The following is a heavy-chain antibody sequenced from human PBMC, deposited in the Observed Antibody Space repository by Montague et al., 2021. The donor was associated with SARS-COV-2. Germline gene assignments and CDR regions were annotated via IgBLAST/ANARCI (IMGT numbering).Heavy chain of an antibody. CDR1: GGSISSYY. V-gene: IGHV4-59*08. J-gene: IGHJ5*02. CDR2: IYYSGST. Sequence: SETLSLTCTVSGGSISSYYWSWIWQPPGKGLEWIGYIYYSGSTNXNPSLKSRVTISVDTSKNQFSLKLSSVTAADTAVYYCARHGNTMVRGVIINEGWFDPWGQGTLVTVSS. CDR3: ARHGNTMVRGVIINEGWFDP. D-gene: IGHD3-10*01.